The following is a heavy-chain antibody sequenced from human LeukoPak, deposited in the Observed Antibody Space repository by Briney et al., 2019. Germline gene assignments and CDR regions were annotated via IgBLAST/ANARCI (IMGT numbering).Heavy chain of an antibody. CDR3: AKGTKVIVVDNYFDY. J-gene: IGHJ4*02. CDR2: ISGNGRGT. CDR1: GFTFSNYA. D-gene: IGHD3-22*01. V-gene: IGHV3-23*01. Sequence: SGGSLRLSCAASGFTFSNYAMSWVRQAPGKGLEWVSAISGNGRGTYYADSVKGRFTISRDNSKNTLYLQMKSLRAEDTAVYYCAKGTKVIVVDNYFDYWGQGTLVTVSS.